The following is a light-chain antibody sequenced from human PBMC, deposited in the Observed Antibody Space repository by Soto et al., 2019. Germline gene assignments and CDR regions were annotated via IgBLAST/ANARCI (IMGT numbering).Light chain of an antibody. CDR2: KAS. CDR1: QNIDTR. CDR3: QQYYTNSQAS. Sequence: DVQMTQSPSTLSASVGDRVTITCRASQNIDTRLAWYQQKLGKAPKLLIYKASSLETGIPSRFSGSGSGTEFSLTISNLEPDDFATYHCQQYYTNSQASFGQGTKVEIK. V-gene: IGKV1-5*03. J-gene: IGKJ1*01.